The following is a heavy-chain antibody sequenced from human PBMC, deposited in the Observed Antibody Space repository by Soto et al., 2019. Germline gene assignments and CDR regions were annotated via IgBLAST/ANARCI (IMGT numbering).Heavy chain of an antibody. CDR3: ARESQIDTNDYIYYYGMDV. Sequence: EVQLVESGGGLVQPGGSLRLSCAASGFTFSTYEMNWVRQAPGKGLEWLSYISSSGSTIYYADSVKGRFTISRDNAKNSLYLQMNSLRAEDTAVYYCARESQIDTNDYIYYYGMDVWGQGTTVTVSS. J-gene: IGHJ6*02. CDR2: ISSSGSTI. D-gene: IGHD4-4*01. V-gene: IGHV3-48*03. CDR1: GFTFSTYE.